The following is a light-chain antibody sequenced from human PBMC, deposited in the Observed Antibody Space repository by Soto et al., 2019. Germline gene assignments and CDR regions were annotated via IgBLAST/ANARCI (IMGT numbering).Light chain of an antibody. CDR1: ISNIATNY. CDR2: RDN. CDR3: AAWDDTVRSYV. Sequence: QSVLTQPPSVSGTPGQRVTISCSGGISNIATNYVHWFQHLPGTAPKVLSNRDNQRPSGVPDRFSGSKSGTSASLANSGLRSEDEAEYYCAAWDDTVRSYVFGTGTSSPS. V-gene: IGLV1-47*01. J-gene: IGLJ1*01.